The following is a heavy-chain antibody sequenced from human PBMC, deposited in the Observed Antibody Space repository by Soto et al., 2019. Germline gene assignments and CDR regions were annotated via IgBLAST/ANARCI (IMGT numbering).Heavy chain of an antibody. Sequence: SETLSLTCTVSGGSISSYYWSWIRQPPGKGLEWIGYIYYSGSTNYNPSLKSRVTISVDTSKNQFSLKLSSVTAADTAVYYCARGKIGGRYSGYGIHDYWGQGTLVTVPS. D-gene: IGHD5-12*01. CDR2: IYYSGST. J-gene: IGHJ4*02. CDR1: GGSISSYY. V-gene: IGHV4-59*01. CDR3: ARGKIGGRYSGYGIHDY.